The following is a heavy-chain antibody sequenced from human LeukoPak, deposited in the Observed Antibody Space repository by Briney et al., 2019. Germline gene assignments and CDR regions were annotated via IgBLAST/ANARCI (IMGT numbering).Heavy chain of an antibody. V-gene: IGHV4-59*01. CDR3: TTLKLGTMVRGDRNWFDP. J-gene: IGHJ5*02. CDR2: IYYSGST. Sequence: SETLSLTCTVSGGSISSYYWSWIRQPPGKGLEWIGYIYYSGSTNYNLSLKSRGTISVDTSKNQFSLKLRSVTAADTAVYSCTTLKLGTMVRGDRNWFDPWGQGTLVTVSS. D-gene: IGHD3-10*01. CDR1: GGSISSYY.